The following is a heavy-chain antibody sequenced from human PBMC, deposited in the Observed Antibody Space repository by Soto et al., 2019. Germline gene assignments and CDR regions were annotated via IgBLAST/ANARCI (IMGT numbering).Heavy chain of an antibody. CDR2: IYYSGST. D-gene: IGHD3-10*01. V-gene: IGHV4-59*08. CDR3: ARHMVRGGVPYYFDY. J-gene: IGHJ4*02. Sequence: PSETLSLTCTVSGGSISSYYWSWIRQPPGKGLEWIGYIYYSGSTNYNPSLKSRVTISVDTSKNQFSLKLSSVTAADTAVYYCARHMVRGGVPYYFDYWGQGTLVTVSS. CDR1: GGSISSYY.